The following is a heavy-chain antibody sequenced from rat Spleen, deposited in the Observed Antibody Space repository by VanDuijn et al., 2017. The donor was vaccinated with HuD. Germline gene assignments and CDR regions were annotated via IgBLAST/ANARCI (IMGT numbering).Heavy chain of an antibody. CDR3: ARHTDGSYYFDD. D-gene: IGHD1-3*01. V-gene: IGHV5-29*01. Sequence: EVQLVESGGGLVQPGRSLKLSCAASGFTFSNYGMAWVRQAPTKGLEWVATISYDGSSTYYRDSVKGRFPISRDNAKSTLYLQMDSLRSEDTATYYCARHTDGSYYFDDWGEGVMVTVSS. CDR2: ISYDGSST. J-gene: IGHJ2*01. CDR1: GFTFSNYG.